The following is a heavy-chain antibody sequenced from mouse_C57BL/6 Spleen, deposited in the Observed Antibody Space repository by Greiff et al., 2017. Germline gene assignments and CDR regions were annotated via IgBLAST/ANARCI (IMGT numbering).Heavy chain of an antibody. CDR2: INPYNGDT. V-gene: IGHV1-20*01. Sequence: DVQLVESGPELVKPGDSVKISCKASGYSFNGYFMNWVMQSHGKSLEWIGRINPYNGDTFYNQKFKGKATLTVDKSSSKAHMELRSLTSEDSAVYYCARGGTGSKAMDYWGQGTSVTVSS. CDR3: ARGGTGSKAMDY. J-gene: IGHJ4*01. D-gene: IGHD1-1*01. CDR1: GYSFNGYF.